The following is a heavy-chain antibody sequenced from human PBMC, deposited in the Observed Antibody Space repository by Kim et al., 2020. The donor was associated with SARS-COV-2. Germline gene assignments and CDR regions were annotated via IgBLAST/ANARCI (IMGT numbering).Heavy chain of an antibody. CDR1: GFTFSSYA. V-gene: IGHV3-30*04. Sequence: GGSLRLSCAASGFTFSSYAMHWVRQAPGKGLEWVAVISYDGSNKYYADSGNGRFTISRDNSKNTLYLQMTSLRAEDTAVYYCARPNSGSYSSAFDIWGQGTMVTVSS. J-gene: IGHJ3*02. D-gene: IGHD1-26*01. CDR2: ISYDGSNK. CDR3: ARPNSGSYSSAFDI.